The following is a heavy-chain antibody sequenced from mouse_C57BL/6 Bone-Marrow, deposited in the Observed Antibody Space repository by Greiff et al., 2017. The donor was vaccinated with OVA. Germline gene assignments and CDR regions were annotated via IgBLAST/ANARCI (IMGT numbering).Heavy chain of an antibody. CDR2: IRSKSNNYAT. Sequence: EVKLVESGGGLVQPKGSLKLSCAASGFSFNTYAMNWVRQAPGKGLEWVARIRSKSNNYATYYADSVKDRFTISRDDSESMLYLQMNNLKTEDTAMYYCVRRAYYDYDYYAMDYWGQGTSVTVSS. D-gene: IGHD2-4*01. V-gene: IGHV10-1*01. CDR1: GFSFNTYA. J-gene: IGHJ4*01. CDR3: VRRAYYDYDYYAMDY.